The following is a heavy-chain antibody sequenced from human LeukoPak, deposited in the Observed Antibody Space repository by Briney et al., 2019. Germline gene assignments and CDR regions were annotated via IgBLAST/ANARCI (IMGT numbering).Heavy chain of an antibody. CDR1: GFTFSSYA. J-gene: IGHJ4*02. Sequence: GGYLRLSCAASGFTFSSYAMSWVRQAPGKGLEWVSAISGSGGSTYYADSVKGRFTISRDNSKNTLYLQMNSLRAEDTAVYYCAKDLGYCSSTSCLFDYWGQGTLVTVSS. V-gene: IGHV3-23*01. D-gene: IGHD2-2*01. CDR3: AKDLGYCSSTSCLFDY. CDR2: ISGSGGST.